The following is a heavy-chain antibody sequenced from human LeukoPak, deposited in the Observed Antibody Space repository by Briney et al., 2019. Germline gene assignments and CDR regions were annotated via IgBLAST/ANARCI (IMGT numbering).Heavy chain of an antibody. Sequence: GGSLRLSCAASGFTFNSYGMHWVRQAPGKGLEWVAVIRYDGSNKYYADSVKGRFTISRDNSKNTLYLQMNSLRAEDTAVYYCARAGGNIAARYYYYYMDVWGKGTTVTVSS. J-gene: IGHJ6*03. V-gene: IGHV3-33*01. CDR3: ARAGGNIAARYYYYYMDV. D-gene: IGHD6-6*01. CDR2: IRYDGSNK. CDR1: GFTFNSYG.